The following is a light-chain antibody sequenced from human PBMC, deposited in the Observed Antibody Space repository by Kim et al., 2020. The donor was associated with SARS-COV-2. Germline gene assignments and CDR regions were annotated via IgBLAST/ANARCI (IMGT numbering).Light chain of an antibody. CDR3: QQYNSYPWT. V-gene: IGKV1-5*01. CDR1: QSISSW. Sequence: AAGGDRVTITCRASQSISSWLAWYQQKPGKAPKLLIYDASSVESGVPSRFSGSGSGTEFTLTISSLQPDDFATYYCQQYNSYPWTFGQGTKVDIK. J-gene: IGKJ1*01. CDR2: DAS.